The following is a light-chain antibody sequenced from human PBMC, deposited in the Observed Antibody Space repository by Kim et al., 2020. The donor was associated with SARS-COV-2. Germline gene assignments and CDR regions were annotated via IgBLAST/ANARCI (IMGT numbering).Light chain of an antibody. Sequence: EIVLTQSPVTLSLSPGERATLSCRASQSVSGYLAWYQQKTGQAPRLLIYDVSRRATGIPARFSGSGSGTDFTLSISRLEPEDFAVYYCQQRQSWPLTFGGGTKVDIK. CDR1: QSVSGY. J-gene: IGKJ4*01. CDR2: DVS. V-gene: IGKV3-11*01. CDR3: QQRQSWPLT.